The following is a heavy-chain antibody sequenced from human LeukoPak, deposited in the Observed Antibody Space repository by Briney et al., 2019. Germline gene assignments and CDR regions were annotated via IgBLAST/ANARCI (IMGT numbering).Heavy chain of an antibody. Sequence: SETLSLTCTVSGGSISSGRYYWGWIRQPPGKGLEWIGSNYYSGSTYYNPSLKSRVTISVDTSKNQFSLKLSSVTAADTAVYYCARHRPRGITMVRGVKNDYFDYWGQGTLVTVSS. CDR2: NYYSGST. J-gene: IGHJ4*02. CDR3: ARHRPRGITMVRGVKNDYFDY. V-gene: IGHV4-39*01. D-gene: IGHD3-10*01. CDR1: GGSISSGRYY.